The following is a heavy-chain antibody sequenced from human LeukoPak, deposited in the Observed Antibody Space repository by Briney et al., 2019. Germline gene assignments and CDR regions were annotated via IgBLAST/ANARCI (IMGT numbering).Heavy chain of an antibody. V-gene: IGHV1-69*05. J-gene: IGHJ6*03. CDR1: VGTFSSYA. CDR3: ARVDRYHYYLDV. CDR2: IIPIFDMT. Sequence: SVKVSFKSSVGTFSSYAISWVRQAPGQGLEWMGRIIPIFDMTNYAHKIQGRVTITTDESTSTAYMELSSLRFEETAMYYCARVDRYHYYLDVWGKGTTVTVSS.